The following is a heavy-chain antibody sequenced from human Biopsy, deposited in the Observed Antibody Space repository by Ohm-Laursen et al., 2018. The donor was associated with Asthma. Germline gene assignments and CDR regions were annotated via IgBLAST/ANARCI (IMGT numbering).Heavy chain of an antibody. V-gene: IGHV4-30-2*01. J-gene: IGHJ6*02. CDR3: ARSAKTIFGVVMGSYYYGMDV. D-gene: IGHD3-3*01. Sequence: SQTLSLTCAVSGGAISSDGYTWTWIRQPPGKGLEWIGYIYHKGTTYYNPSLKSRVTMSMDMSRNQFSLNLTSVTAADTAVYYCARSAKTIFGVVMGSYYYGMDVWGQGTTVTVSS. CDR2: IYHKGTT. CDR1: GGAISSDGYT.